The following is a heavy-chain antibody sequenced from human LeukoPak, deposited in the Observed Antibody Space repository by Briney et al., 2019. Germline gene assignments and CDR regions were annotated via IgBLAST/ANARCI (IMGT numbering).Heavy chain of an antibody. CDR2: IYPGDSDT. V-gene: IGHV5-51*01. J-gene: IGHJ4*02. CDR3: ARRYCSSISCNPYFFDY. CDR1: GYTFSNFW. D-gene: IGHD2-2*01. Sequence: GESLKISCKASGYTFSNFWIGWVRQMPGKGLEWMGIIYPGDSDTRYSPSFQGQVTISADKSNSTAYLRWSSLKASDTAIYYCARRYCSSISCNPYFFDYWGQGTLVTASS.